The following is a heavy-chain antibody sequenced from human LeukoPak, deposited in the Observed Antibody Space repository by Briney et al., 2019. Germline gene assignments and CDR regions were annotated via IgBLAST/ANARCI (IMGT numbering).Heavy chain of an antibody. CDR2: IYPGDSDT. J-gene: IGHJ1*01. V-gene: IGHV5-51*01. CDR1: GYSFTSYW. Sequence: GESLKISCKGSGYSFTSYWIGWVRQMPGKGLEWMGIIYPGDSDTRYSPSFQGQVTISADKSISTAYLRWSSLKASDTAMYYCARSPIAAAGSSAEYFQHWGQGTLVTVSS. D-gene: IGHD6-13*01. CDR3: ARSPIAAAGSSAEYFQH.